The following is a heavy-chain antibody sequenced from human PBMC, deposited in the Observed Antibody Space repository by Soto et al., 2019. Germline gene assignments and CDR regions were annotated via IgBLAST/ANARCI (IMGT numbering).Heavy chain of an antibody. Sequence: QVQLQQWGAGLLKPSETLSLTCAVYGGSFTDYYWSWVRQPPGTGLEWIGENNHSGSATYNPSLKSRVTVSVDTSKNQFSLRLTSVTAADTAVYYCAKSGSYRYFDSWGQGTLVTVSS. CDR1: GGSFTDYY. CDR3: AKSGSYRYFDS. J-gene: IGHJ4*02. V-gene: IGHV4-34*01. CDR2: NNHSGSA. D-gene: IGHD3-16*02.